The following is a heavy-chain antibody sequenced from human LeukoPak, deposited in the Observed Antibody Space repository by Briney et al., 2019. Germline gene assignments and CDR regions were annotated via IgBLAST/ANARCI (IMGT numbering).Heavy chain of an antibody. CDR2: IIPIFGTS. J-gene: IGHJ5*02. V-gene: IGHV1-69*13. D-gene: IGHD5-12*01. Sequence: SVKVSCKGSGGTFSRYAFTWVRQAPGQGLEWMGGIIPIFGTSNYAQKFQGRVTISADESTSTAYMELSSLRSEDTAVYYCARYSDYVPRNWFDPWGQGTLVTVSP. CDR1: GGTFSRYA. CDR3: ARYSDYVPRNWFDP.